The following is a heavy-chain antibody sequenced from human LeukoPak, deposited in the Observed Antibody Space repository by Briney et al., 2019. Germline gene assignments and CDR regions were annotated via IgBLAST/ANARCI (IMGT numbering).Heavy chain of an antibody. Sequence: ASETLSLTCGVYGGSFSGYYWSWIRQPPGKGLEWIGEINHSGSTNYNPSLKSRVTISVDTSKNQFSLKLSSVTAADTAVYYCAGPPRYYGSGTYLHWGQGTLVTVSS. CDR1: GGSFSGYY. V-gene: IGHV4-34*01. J-gene: IGHJ4*02. CDR2: INHSGST. D-gene: IGHD3-10*01. CDR3: AGPPRYYGSGTYLH.